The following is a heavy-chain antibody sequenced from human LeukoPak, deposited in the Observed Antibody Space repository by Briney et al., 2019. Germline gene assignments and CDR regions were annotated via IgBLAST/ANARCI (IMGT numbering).Heavy chain of an antibody. J-gene: IGHJ4*02. CDR2: ISYDGSNK. CDR3: AKGVHFDY. Sequence: GGSLRLSCAASGFTFSSYGMHWVRQAPGKGLEWVAVISYDGSNKYYADSVKGRFTISRDNSKNTLYLQMNSLRGEGTAVYYCAKGVHFDYWGQGTLVTVSS. D-gene: IGHD1-1*01. CDR1: GFTFSSYG. V-gene: IGHV3-30*18.